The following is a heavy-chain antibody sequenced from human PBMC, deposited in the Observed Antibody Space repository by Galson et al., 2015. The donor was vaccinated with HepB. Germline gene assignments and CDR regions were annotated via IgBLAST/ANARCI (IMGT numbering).Heavy chain of an antibody. CDR3: AKDYGSGSRFDY. D-gene: IGHD3-10*01. J-gene: IGHJ4*02. Sequence: SLRLSCAASGFTFSSYAMSWVRQAPGKGLEWVSAISGSGGSTYYADSVKGRFTISRDNSKNTLYLQMNSLRAEDTAVYYCAKDYGSGSRFDYWGQGTLVTVSS. CDR2: ISGSGGST. CDR1: GFTFSSYA. V-gene: IGHV3-23*01.